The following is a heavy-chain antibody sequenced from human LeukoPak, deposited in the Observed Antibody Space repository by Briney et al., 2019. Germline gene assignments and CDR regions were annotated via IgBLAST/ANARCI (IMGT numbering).Heavy chain of an antibody. CDR1: GFTFSSYS. Sequence: SGGSLRLSCAASGFTFSSYSMNWVRQAPGKGLEWVSYISSSSSTIYYADSVKGRFTISRDNAKNSLYLQMNSLRAEDTAVYYCARDGGSEPFDYWGQGTLVTVSS. D-gene: IGHD1-26*01. V-gene: IGHV3-48*04. J-gene: IGHJ4*02. CDR3: ARDGGSEPFDY. CDR2: ISSSSSTI.